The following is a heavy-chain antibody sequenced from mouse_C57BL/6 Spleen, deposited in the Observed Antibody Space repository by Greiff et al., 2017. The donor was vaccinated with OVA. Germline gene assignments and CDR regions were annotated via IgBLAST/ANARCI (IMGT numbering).Heavy chain of an antibody. CDR1: GYAFTNYL. J-gene: IGHJ3*01. V-gene: IGHV1-54*01. D-gene: IGHD2-5*01. CDR3: ARHYSNYVFAY. Sequence: VQLQQSGAELVRPGTSVKVSCKASGYAFTNYLIEWVKQRPGQGLEWIGVINPGSGGTNYNEKFKGKATLTADKSSSTAYMQLSSLTSVDSAVYFCARHYSNYVFAYWGQGTLVTVSA. CDR2: INPGSGGT.